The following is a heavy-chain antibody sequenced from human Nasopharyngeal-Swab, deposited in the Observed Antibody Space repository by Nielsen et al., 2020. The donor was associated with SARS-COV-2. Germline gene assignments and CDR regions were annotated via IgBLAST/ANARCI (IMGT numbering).Heavy chain of an antibody. D-gene: IGHD3-9*01. J-gene: IGHJ4*02. CDR2: ISSGSSTI. V-gene: IGHV3-48*04. CDR3: ARRLTGGDY. Sequence: VRQAPGKGLEWVSYISSGSSTIYYADSVKGRFTISRDNAKNSLYLQMNSLRAEDTAVYYCARRLTGGDYWGQGTLVTVSS.